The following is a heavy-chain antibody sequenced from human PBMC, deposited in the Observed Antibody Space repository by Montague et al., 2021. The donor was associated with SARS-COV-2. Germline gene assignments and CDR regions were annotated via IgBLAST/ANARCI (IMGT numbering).Heavy chain of an antibody. CDR2: IYTSGST. CDR1: GGSISSGSYY. V-gene: IGHV4-61*02. Sequence: TLSLTCTVSGGSISSGSYYWSWIRQPAGKGPEWIGRIYTSGSTNYNPSLKSRVTISVDTSKNQFSLKLSSVTAADTAVYYCARGDGVDTAMVYYYYGMGVWGQGTTVTASS. D-gene: IGHD5-18*01. CDR3: ARGDGVDTAMVYYYYGMGV. J-gene: IGHJ6*02.